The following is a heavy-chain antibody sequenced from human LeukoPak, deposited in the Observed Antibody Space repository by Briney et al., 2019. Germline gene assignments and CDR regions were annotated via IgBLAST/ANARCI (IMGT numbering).Heavy chain of an antibody. D-gene: IGHD6-13*01. Sequence: GASVKVSCKASGYTFTSYDINWVRQATGQGLEWMGWMNPNSDNTGYAQKFQGRVTMTRNTSISTAYMELSSLRSEDTAVYYCARGGYSSSWSHLTYYYYYYGMDVWGQGTTVTVSS. V-gene: IGHV1-8*01. CDR3: ARGGYSSSWSHLTYYYYYYGMDV. CDR2: MNPNSDNT. J-gene: IGHJ6*02. CDR1: GYTFTSYD.